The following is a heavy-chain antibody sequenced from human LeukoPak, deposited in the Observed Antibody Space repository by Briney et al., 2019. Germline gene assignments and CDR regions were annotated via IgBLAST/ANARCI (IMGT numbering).Heavy chain of an antibody. CDR3: AKPLTYCSSTRCDRGRFDY. CDR2: ISGSGGST. V-gene: IGHV3-23*01. D-gene: IGHD2-2*01. J-gene: IGHJ4*02. Sequence: PGGSLRLSCAASGFTFSSYAMSWVRQAPGEGLEWVSAISGSGGSTYYADSVKGRFTISRDNSKNTLYLQMNSLRAEDTAVYYCAKPLTYCSSTRCDRGRFDYWGQGTLVTVSS. CDR1: GFTFSSYA.